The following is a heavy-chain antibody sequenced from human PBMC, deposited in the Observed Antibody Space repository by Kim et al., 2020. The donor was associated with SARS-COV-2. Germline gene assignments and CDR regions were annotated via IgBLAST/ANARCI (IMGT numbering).Heavy chain of an antibody. Sequence: GGSLRLSCAASGFTFSSYSMNWVRQAPGKGLEWVSSISSSSYIYYADSVKGRFTISRDNAKNSLYLQMNSLRAEDTAVYYCARQYDYYYMDVWGKGTTVTVSS. J-gene: IGHJ6*03. CDR1: GFTFSSYS. CDR2: ISSSSYI. CDR3: ARQYDYYYMDV. V-gene: IGHV3-21*01. D-gene: IGHD2-8*01.